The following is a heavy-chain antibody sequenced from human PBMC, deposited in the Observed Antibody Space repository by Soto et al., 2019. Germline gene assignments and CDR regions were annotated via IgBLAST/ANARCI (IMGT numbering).Heavy chain of an antibody. V-gene: IGHV3-53*01. CDR3: AREGSRRLQLLFVFDS. D-gene: IGHD1-1*01. J-gene: IGHJ4*02. Sequence: GGSLRLSCAASGFTVSSNYMSWVRQAPGKGLEWVSVIYSGGSTYYADSVKDRFTISRDNSKNTLYLQMNGLRAEDTAVYYCAREGSRRLQLLFVFDSWGQGTLVTVSS. CDR2: IYSGGST. CDR1: GFTVSSNY.